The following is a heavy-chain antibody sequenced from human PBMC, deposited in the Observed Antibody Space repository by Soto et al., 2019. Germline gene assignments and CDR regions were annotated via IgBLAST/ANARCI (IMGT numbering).Heavy chain of an antibody. D-gene: IGHD1-1*01. V-gene: IGHV3-23*01. Sequence: GSLRLSCAGSGFTFSRYVMIWVRRAPGKGLEWVSAISGSGGSTYYADSVKGRFTTSRDNSMNTLYLQMDSLGAEDTALYYCAKGLDNYQPWYFDLWGRGTQVTVSS. J-gene: IGHJ2*01. CDR1: GFTFSRYV. CDR3: AKGLDNYQPWYFDL. CDR2: ISGSGGST.